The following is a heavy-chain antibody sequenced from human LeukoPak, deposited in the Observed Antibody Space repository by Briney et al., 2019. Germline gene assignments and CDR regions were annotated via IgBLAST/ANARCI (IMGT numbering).Heavy chain of an antibody. V-gene: IGHV4-4*07. CDR3: ARGPLGGY. D-gene: IGHD4-23*01. Sequence: SETLSLTCTVFGDSIDSSSWAWIRQPVGKGLEWIGRIYLGGSPIYNPSLKTRVIMTVDTSKNQFSLKLSSVTAADTAVYYCARGPLGGYWGQGTLVTVSS. J-gene: IGHJ4*02. CDR2: IYLGGSP. CDR1: GDSIDSSS.